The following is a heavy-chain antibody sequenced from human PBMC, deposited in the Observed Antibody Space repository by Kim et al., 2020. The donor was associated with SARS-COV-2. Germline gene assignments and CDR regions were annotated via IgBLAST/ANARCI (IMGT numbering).Heavy chain of an antibody. CDR2: ISYDGSNK. J-gene: IGHJ6*02. V-gene: IGHV3-30*18. CDR1: GFTFSSYG. CDR3: AKGEVDI. Sequence: GGSLRLSCAASGFTFSSYGMHWVRQAPGKGLEWVAVISYDGSNKYYADSVKGRFTISRDNSKNTLYLQMNSLRAEDTAVYYCAKGEVDIWGQGTTVNVSS.